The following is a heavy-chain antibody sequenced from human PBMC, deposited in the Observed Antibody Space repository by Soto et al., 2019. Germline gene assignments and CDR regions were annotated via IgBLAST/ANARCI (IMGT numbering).Heavy chain of an antibody. V-gene: IGHV4-31*03. CDR1: GGSISRGGYY. CDR3: ARSFDSSGFNWFDP. D-gene: IGHD3-22*01. CDR2: IYYSGTA. J-gene: IGHJ5*02. Sequence: SETLSLTCTVSGGSISRGGYYWSWIRQHPGKGLEWIGYIYYSGTAYYNASLKSRLTLSVDTSNNRFSLKLTSVTAADTAVYYCARSFDSSGFNWFDPWGQGTQVTVSS.